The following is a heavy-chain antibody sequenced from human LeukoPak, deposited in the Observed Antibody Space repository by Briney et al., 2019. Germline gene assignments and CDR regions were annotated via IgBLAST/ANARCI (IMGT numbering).Heavy chain of an antibody. V-gene: IGHV3-7*03. D-gene: IGHD3-16*01. J-gene: IGHJ6*02. Sequence: GGSLRLSCAASGFTFSSYGMNWARQAPGKGLEWVASINHNGNVNYYVDSVKGRFTISRDNAKNSLYLQMSNLRAEDTAVYFCVRGGGLDVWGQGATVTVSS. CDR1: GFTFSSYG. CDR3: VRGGGLDV. CDR2: INHNGNVN.